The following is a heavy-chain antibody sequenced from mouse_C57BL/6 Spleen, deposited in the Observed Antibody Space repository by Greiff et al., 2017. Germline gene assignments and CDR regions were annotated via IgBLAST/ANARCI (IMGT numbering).Heavy chain of an antibody. J-gene: IGHJ2*01. V-gene: IGHV1-58*01. CDR1: GYTFTSYG. D-gene: IGHD3-1*01. CDR3: ARGAYLGLPSKHRDY. CDR2: IYIGNGYT. Sequence: EVKLVESGAELVRPGSSVKMSCKTSGYTFTSYGINWVKQRPGQGLEWIGYIYIGNGYTEYNEKFKGKATLTSDTSSSTAYMQLSSLPSEDSAIYFCARGAYLGLPSKHRDYWGQGTTLTVSS.